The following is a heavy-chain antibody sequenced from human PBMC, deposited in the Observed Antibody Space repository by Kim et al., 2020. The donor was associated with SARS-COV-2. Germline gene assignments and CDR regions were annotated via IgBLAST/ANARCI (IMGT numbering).Heavy chain of an antibody. CDR2: IIPIFGTA. V-gene: IGHV1-69*13. D-gene: IGHD3-10*01. CDR3: ARGYSGSYYEGGDWFDP. Sequence: SVKVSCKASGGTFSSYAISWVRQAPGQGLDWMGGIIPIFGTANYAQKFQGRVTITADESTSTAYMELSSLRSEDTAVYYCARGYSGSYYEGGDWFDPWGQGTLVTVSS. CDR1: GGTFSSYA. J-gene: IGHJ5*02.